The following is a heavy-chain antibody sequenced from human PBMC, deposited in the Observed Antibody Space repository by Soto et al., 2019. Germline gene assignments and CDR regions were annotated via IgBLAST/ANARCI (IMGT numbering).Heavy chain of an antibody. CDR2: INPSGGST. J-gene: IGHJ4*02. D-gene: IGHD6-19*01. V-gene: IGHV1-46*01. CDR1: GYRFTTYQ. Sequence: ASVKVSCKASGYRFTTYQMHWVRQAPGQGLEWMGTINPSGGSTSYAQRFQSRVTMTRDTSTSTVYMQLSSLRSEDTALYYCARGDSNGWYFDYWGQGTLVTVSS. CDR3: ARGDSNGWYFDY.